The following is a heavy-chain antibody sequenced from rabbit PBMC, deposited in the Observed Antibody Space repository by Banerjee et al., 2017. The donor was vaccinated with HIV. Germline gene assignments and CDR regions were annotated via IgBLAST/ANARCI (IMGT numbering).Heavy chain of an antibody. J-gene: IGHJ3*01. Sequence: QSLEESGGDLVKPGASLTLTCTASGFSFSSSDYMCWVRQAPGKGLEWIACIYISSGSTYYASWAKGRFTISEASSTTVTLQMTSLTAADTATYFCARGYSYGVTGYVPTRLDLWGPGTLVTDS. D-gene: IGHD6-1*01. V-gene: IGHV1S40*01. CDR2: IYISSGST. CDR1: GFSFSSSDY. CDR3: ARGYSYGVTGYVPTRLDL.